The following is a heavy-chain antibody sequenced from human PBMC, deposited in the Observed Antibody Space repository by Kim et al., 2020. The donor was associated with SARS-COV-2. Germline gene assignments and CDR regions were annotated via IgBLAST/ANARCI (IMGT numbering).Heavy chain of an antibody. CDR1: GFTFSSYS. CDR2: TSSSSHI. D-gene: IGHD3-22*01. Sequence: GGSLRLSCAASGFTFSSYSMNWVRQAPGKGLEWVSCTSSSSHIYYAESVKGRFTISRDNAKNSLYLQMNSLRAEDTAVYYCARDRATYYYDSSGYFDHWGQGTLVTVSS. J-gene: IGHJ4*02. CDR3: ARDRATYYYDSSGYFDH. V-gene: IGHV3-21*01.